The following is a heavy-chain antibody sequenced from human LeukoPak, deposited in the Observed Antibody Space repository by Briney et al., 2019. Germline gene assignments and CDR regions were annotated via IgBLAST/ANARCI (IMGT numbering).Heavy chain of an antibody. CDR1: GFTFSSYS. J-gene: IGHJ5*02. CDR3: ARDPTTTNWFDP. V-gene: IGHV3-21*01. CDR2: ISSGNSYI. D-gene: IGHD4-17*01. Sequence: GGSLRLSCAASGFTFSSYSMNWVRQAPGKGLEWVSSISSGNSYIHYADSVKGRFTISRDNAKNSLYLQMNSLRAEDTAVYYCARDPTTTNWFDPWGQGTLVTVSS.